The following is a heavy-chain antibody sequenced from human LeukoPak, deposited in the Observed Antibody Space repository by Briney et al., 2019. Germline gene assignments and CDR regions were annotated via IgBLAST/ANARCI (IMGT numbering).Heavy chain of an antibody. D-gene: IGHD2-2*01. J-gene: IGHJ3*02. CDR1: GFTFDDYA. CDR2: ISWNSGSI. CDR3: AKESRSSVAFDI. V-gene: IGHV3-9*01. Sequence: GRSLRLSCAASGFTFDDYAMHWVRQAPGKGLEWVSGISWNSGSIGYADSVKGRFTISRDNAKNSLYLQMNSLRAEDTALYYCAKESRSSVAFDIWGQGTMVTVSS.